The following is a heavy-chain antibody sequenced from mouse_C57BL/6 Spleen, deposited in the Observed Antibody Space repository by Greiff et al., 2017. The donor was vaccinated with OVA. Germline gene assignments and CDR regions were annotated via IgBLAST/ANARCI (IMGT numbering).Heavy chain of an antibody. CDR2: IHPNIGST. Sequence: QVQLQQPGAELVKPGASVKLSCKASGYTFTSYWMHWVKQRPGQGLEWIGMIHPNIGSTNYNEKFKSKATLTVDKSSSTAYMQLSSLTSEDSAVYDCARVTTVLGDYWGEGTTLTVSS. V-gene: IGHV1-64*01. CDR3: ARVTTVLGDY. D-gene: IGHD1-1*01. J-gene: IGHJ2*01. CDR1: GYTFTSYW.